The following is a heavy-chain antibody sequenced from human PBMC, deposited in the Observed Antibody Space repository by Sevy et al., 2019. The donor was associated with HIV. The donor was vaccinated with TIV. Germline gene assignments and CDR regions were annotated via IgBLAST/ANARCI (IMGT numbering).Heavy chain of an antibody. V-gene: IGHV3-48*01. CDR1: GFTLSSYS. D-gene: IGHD3-22*01. CDR2: ISSSSFTI. Sequence: GGSLRLSCAVSGFTLSSYSMNWVRQAPGKGLEWISYISSSSFTIYYAVSMKGRFTISRDNVKNSLYLQMNSLTVEDTAVYYCARATPYDSSGGGAFDMWGQGTMVTVSS. CDR3: ARATPYDSSGGGAFDM. J-gene: IGHJ3*02.